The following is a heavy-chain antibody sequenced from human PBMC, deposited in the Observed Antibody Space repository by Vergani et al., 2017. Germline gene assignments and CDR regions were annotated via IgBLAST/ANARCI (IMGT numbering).Heavy chain of an antibody. CDR2: IIPILGIA. CDR1: GGTFSSYT. CDR3: ARAYDFWSGFDP. D-gene: IGHD3-3*01. Sequence: QVQLVQSGAEVKKPGSSVKVSCKASGGTFSSYTISWVRQGPGQGLEWMGRIIPILGIANYAQKFQGRVTITADKSTSTAYMELSSLRSEDTAVYYCARAYDFWSGFDPWGQGTLVTVSS. V-gene: IGHV1-69*02. J-gene: IGHJ5*02.